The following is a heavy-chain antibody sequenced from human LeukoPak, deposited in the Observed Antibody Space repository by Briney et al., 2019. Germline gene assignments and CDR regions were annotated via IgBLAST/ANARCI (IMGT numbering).Heavy chain of an antibody. J-gene: IGHJ6*02. CDR1: GFTFGSYG. CDR2: IWYDGSNK. CDR3: ARDRGSWSQYGMDV. D-gene: IGHD6-13*01. V-gene: IGHV3-33*01. Sequence: GGSLRLSCAASGFTFGSYGMHWVRQAPGKGLEWVAVIWYDGSNKYYADSVKGRFTISRDNSKNTLYLQMNSLRAEDTAVYYCARDRGSWSQYGMDVWGQGTLVTVSS.